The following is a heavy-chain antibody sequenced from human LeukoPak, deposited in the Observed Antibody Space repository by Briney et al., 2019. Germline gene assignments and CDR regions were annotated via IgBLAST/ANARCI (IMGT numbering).Heavy chain of an antibody. Sequence: PETLSLTCAVYGGSFSGYYWSWIRQPPGKGLEWIGEINHSGSTNYNPSLKSRVTISVDTSKNQFSLKLSSVTAADTAVYYCARDGYRIDYWGQGTLVTVSS. CDR3: ARDGYRIDY. V-gene: IGHV4-34*01. D-gene: IGHD5-18*01. CDR1: GGSFSGYY. CDR2: INHSGST. J-gene: IGHJ4*02.